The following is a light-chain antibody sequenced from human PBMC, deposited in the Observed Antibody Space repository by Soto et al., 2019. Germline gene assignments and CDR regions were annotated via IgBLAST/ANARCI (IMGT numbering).Light chain of an antibody. CDR3: QQANSFPFT. Sequence: DIQMTQSPSYVSASIGDRVTITCRASQIIGSWLAWYQQKPGRAPTLLIYAASSLRSGVPSRFSGSASGTDFTLTITSLQAEDSENYYCQQANSFPFTFGPGTKVNIK. CDR2: AAS. CDR1: QIIGSW. V-gene: IGKV1-12*02. J-gene: IGKJ3*01.